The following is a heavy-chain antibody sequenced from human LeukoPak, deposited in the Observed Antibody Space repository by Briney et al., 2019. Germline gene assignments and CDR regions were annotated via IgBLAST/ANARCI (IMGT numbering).Heavy chain of an antibody. Sequence: PGGSLRLSCAASGFTFSNYGMSWVPQAPGKGLERVSAISGSGGSTYYADSVKGRFTISRDNSKNTLYLQMNSLRAEDTAVYYCAKDDERFDYWGQGTLVTVSS. CDR3: AKDDERFDY. V-gene: IGHV3-23*01. D-gene: IGHD5-24*01. CDR1: GFTFSNYG. CDR2: ISGSGGST. J-gene: IGHJ4*02.